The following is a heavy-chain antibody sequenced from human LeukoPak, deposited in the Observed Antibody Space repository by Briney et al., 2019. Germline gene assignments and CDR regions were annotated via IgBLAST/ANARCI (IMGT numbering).Heavy chain of an antibody. CDR2: VSTGSNYI. J-gene: IGHJ1*01. D-gene: IGHD2-15*01. Sequence: GGSLRLSCTASGFTFSSYSLNWVRQAPGKGLEWVSSVSTGSNYIYYADSVKGRFTISRDNDKNSLYLQMDSLRAEDTAVYYCARRTPGYCSGGSCYGFQHWGQGTLVTVSS. CDR3: ARRTPGYCSGGSCYGFQH. V-gene: IGHV3-21*01. CDR1: GFTFSSYS.